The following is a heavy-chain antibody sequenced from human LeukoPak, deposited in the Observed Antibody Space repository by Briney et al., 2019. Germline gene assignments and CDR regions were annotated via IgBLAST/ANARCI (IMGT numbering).Heavy chain of an antibody. V-gene: IGHV4-59*01. D-gene: IGHD1-26*01. CDR1: GGSISSYY. J-gene: IGHJ4*02. Sequence: SETLSLTCTVSGGSISSYYWSWIRQPPGKGLEWIGYIYYSGSTNYNPSLKSRVTISVDTSKNQFSLKLSSVTAADTAVYYCARESYYGGSVPFDYWGQGTLVTVSS. CDR3: ARESYYGGSVPFDY. CDR2: IYYSGST.